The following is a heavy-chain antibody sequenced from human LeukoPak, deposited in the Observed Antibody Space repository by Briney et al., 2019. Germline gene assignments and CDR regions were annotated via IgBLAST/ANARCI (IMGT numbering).Heavy chain of an antibody. CDR3: ARHRQDYYDSSIFGMDV. CDR1: GGSISSYY. D-gene: IGHD3-22*01. Sequence: SETLSLTCTVSGGSISSYYWSWIRQPPGKGLEWNGYIYYSGSTNYNPSLKSRVTISVDTSKNQFSLKLSSVTAADTAVYYCARHRQDYYDSSIFGMDVWGQGTTVTVSS. CDR2: IYYSGST. V-gene: IGHV4-59*08. J-gene: IGHJ6*02.